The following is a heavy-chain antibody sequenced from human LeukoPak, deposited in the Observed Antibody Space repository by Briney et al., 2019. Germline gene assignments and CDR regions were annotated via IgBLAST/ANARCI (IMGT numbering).Heavy chain of an antibody. Sequence: SGGSLRLSCAASGFTFSSFWMHWVRQAPGKGLVWVSRINTDGSSTSYADSVKGRFTISRDNAKNTLYVQMNSLRAEDTAVYYCARERFLELDYWGQGTLVTVSS. CDR1: GFTFSSFW. CDR2: INTDGSST. D-gene: IGHD3-3*01. CDR3: ARERFLELDY. J-gene: IGHJ4*02. V-gene: IGHV3-74*01.